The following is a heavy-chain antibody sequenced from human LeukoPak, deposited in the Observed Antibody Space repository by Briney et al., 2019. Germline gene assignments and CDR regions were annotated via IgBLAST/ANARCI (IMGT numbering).Heavy chain of an antibody. CDR2: FHPEGGET. CDR1: GDTLTALS. D-gene: IGHD2-2*01. V-gene: IGHV1-24*01. J-gene: IGHJ4*02. CDR3: TTAKLYSSTTSCSDDY. Sequence: ASVKVSFMVSGDTLTALSMHWGRQAPGKGLEWLGGFHPEGGETVYAQKFQGRVTMTEDTSTDTAYMQLSSLRSDDTAVYYCTTAKLYSSTTSCSDDYWGQGTLVTVSS.